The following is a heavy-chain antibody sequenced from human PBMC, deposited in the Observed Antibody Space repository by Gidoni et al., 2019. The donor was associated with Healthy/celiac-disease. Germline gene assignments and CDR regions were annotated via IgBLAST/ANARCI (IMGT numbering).Heavy chain of an antibody. V-gene: IGHV1-69*01. CDR2: IIPIFGTA. CDR1: GGTFSSDA. Sequence: QVQLVQSGAEVKKPGSSVKVSCKASGGTFSSDANSWVRQAPGQGLEWMGGIIPIFGTATYAQKFQCRVTIPADESTSTAYIELSSLRSDDAAVYYCASRHNDFWSGYPYYYGMDVWGQGTTVTVSS. CDR3: ASRHNDFWSGYPYYYGMDV. J-gene: IGHJ6*02. D-gene: IGHD3-3*01.